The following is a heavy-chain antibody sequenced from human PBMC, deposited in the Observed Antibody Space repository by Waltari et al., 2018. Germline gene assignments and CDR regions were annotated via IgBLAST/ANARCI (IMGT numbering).Heavy chain of an antibody. V-gene: IGHV3-7*01. Sequence: EVQLVESGGGLVQTGGSLRLSCAGSGFTLSNNWMTWVRQATGKGLGWMANINQDGSDKYSMESVKGRFTISRDNAKNALYLQLNSLRADDTAVYYCTRGGDDSSWYWRNWGQGTLVTVSS. D-gene: IGHD6-13*01. J-gene: IGHJ4*02. CDR1: GFTLSNNW. CDR2: INQDGSDK. CDR3: TRGGDDSSWYWRN.